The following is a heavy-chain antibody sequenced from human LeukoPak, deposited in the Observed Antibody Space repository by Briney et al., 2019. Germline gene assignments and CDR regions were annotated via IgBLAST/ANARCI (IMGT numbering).Heavy chain of an antibody. D-gene: IGHD3-10*01. V-gene: IGHV4-4*07. CDR3: ARRIPPDYYGSGDTRDDY. Sequence: SETLSLTCTVSGGSISSYYWSWIRQPAGKGLEWIGRIYSSGSTDYNPSLKSRVTMSVDTSKNQFSLKLSSVTAADTAVYYCARRIPPDYYGSGDTRDDYWGQGTLVTVSS. J-gene: IGHJ4*02. CDR2: IYSSGST. CDR1: GGSISSYY.